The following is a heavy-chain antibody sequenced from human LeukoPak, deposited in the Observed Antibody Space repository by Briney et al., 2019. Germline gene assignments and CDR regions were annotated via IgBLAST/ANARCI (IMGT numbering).Heavy chain of an antibody. CDR2: IYSGGST. Sequence: PGGSLRLSCAASGFTVSSNYMSWVRQAPGKGLEWVSVIYSGGSTYYADSVKRRFTISRDNSKKTLYLQMSSLRAEDTAVYYCASPIDGYSSSWYSIDYWGQGTLVTVSS. J-gene: IGHJ4*02. V-gene: IGHV3-66*01. D-gene: IGHD6-13*01. CDR3: ASPIDGYSSSWYSIDY. CDR1: GFTVSSNY.